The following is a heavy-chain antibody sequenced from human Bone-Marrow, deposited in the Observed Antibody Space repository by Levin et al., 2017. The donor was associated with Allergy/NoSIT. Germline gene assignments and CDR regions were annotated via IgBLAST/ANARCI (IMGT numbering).Heavy chain of an antibody. CDR2: LKGDGSAA. D-gene: IGHD1-14*01. CDR3: AREGPPAEPRYWWGVDP. V-gene: IGHV3-7*05. J-gene: IGHJ5*02. Sequence: PGGSLRLSCTASGFTFSVYGVSWVRQAPGKGLEWLANLKGDGSAARSVDSVKGRFTISRDNAKNSLFLQMNSLRADDTALYYCAREGPPAEPRYWWGVDPWGQGTLVSVSS. CDR1: GFTFSVYG.